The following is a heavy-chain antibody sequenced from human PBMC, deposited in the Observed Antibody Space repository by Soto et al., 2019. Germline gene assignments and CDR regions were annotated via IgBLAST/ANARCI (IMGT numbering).Heavy chain of an antibody. V-gene: IGHV1-69*13. D-gene: IGHD3-10*02. J-gene: IGHJ4*02. CDR2: ITPLFGTA. Sequence: SVKVSCKASGITFKSYGLSWVRQAPGQGLEWMGGITPLFGTANYAQNFQGRVTITADDSTTTAHMEPSRLRSEDTAVYYCAGGYYVLDFWGQGTLVTVS. CDR3: AGGYYVLDF. CDR1: GITFKSYG.